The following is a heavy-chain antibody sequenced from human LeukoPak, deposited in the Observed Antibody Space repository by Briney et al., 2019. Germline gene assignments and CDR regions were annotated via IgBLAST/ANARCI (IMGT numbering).Heavy chain of an antibody. CDR3: ARGYMVRGVIIPTDY. D-gene: IGHD3-10*01. CDR1: GLTVSSNF. V-gene: IGHV3-66*01. Sequence: GGSLRLSCAATGLTVSSNFMSWVRQAPGKGLEWVSVIYGGGSTYYADSVKGRFTISRDNSKNTLYLQMNSLRAEDTAVYYCARGYMVRGVIIPTDYWGQGTLVTVPS. CDR2: IYGGGST. J-gene: IGHJ4*02.